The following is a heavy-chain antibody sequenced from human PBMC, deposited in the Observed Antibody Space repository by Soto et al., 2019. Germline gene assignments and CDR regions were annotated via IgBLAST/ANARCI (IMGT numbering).Heavy chain of an antibody. CDR3: ARAGVRVYWFDP. V-gene: IGHV4-30-4*01. CDR2: IYYSGST. CDR1: GGSISSGDYY. D-gene: IGHD3-10*01. J-gene: IGHJ5*02. Sequence: SETLSLTCTVSGGSISSGDYYWSWIRQPPGKGLEWIGYIYYSGSTYYNPSLKSRVTISVDTSKNQFSLKLSSVTAADTAVCYCARAGVRVYWFDPWGQGTLVTVSS.